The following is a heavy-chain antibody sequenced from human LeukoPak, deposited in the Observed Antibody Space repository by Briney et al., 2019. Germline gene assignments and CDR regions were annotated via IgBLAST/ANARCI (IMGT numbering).Heavy chain of an antibody. J-gene: IGHJ3*02. CDR3: ASARITMIRVDAFDI. Sequence: ASVRVSCKASGGTFSSDAISWVRQAPGQGLECMGRIIPILGIANYAQKFQGRGTITADKSTSTAYMELSSLRSEDTAVYYCASARITMIRVDAFDIWGQGTMVTVSS. CDR2: IIPILGIA. V-gene: IGHV1-69*04. D-gene: IGHD3-22*01. CDR1: GGTFSSDA.